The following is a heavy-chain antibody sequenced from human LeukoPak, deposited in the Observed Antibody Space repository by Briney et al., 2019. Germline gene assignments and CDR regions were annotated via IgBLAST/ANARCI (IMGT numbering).Heavy chain of an antibody. Sequence: PGGSLRLSCAASGFTFRSYAMTWVRQTPGKGLEWVSTISASGDNTYYADSVKGRFTISRDNSKKKLYLQMNSLRAEDTAVYYCAKGCYGSGTYGWFDPWGQGTLVTVSS. V-gene: IGHV3-23*01. J-gene: IGHJ5*02. CDR2: ISASGDNT. D-gene: IGHD3-10*01. CDR3: AKGCYGSGTYGWFDP. CDR1: GFTFRSYA.